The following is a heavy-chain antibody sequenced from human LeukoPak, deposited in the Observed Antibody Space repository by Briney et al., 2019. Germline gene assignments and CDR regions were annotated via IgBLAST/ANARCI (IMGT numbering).Heavy chain of an antibody. CDR1: GYTFTSYG. Sequence: ASVKVSCKASGYTFTSYGISWVRQAPGQGLEWMGWISAYNGNTNYAQKLQGRVTMTTDTSTSTAYMELRSLRSDDTAVYYCARTTYDSSGYYYFDYWGQGTLVTDSS. CDR3: ARTTYDSSGYYYFDY. J-gene: IGHJ4*02. V-gene: IGHV1-18*01. D-gene: IGHD3-22*01. CDR2: ISAYNGNT.